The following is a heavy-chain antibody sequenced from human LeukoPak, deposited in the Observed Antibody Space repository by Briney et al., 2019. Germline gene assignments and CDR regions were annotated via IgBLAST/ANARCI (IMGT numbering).Heavy chain of an antibody. CDR3: AKYLAGGWYYIDC. D-gene: IGHD6-19*01. J-gene: IGHJ4*01. Sequence: GGSRRLSCAASGITFSSHAMSWVRQAPGKGLEWVSGITGSGDSTYYTESVKGRFTISRDNSKNTLYLEMNSLRAEDTAVYYCAKYLAGGWYYIDCWGHGTLVTASS. CDR2: ITGSGDST. CDR1: GITFSSHA. V-gene: IGHV3-23*01.